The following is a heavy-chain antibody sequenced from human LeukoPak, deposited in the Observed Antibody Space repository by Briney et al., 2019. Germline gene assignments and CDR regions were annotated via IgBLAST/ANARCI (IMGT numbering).Heavy chain of an antibody. V-gene: IGHV4-34*01. CDR1: GGSFSGYY. J-gene: IGHJ4*02. CDR3: ARVPETYSGSYYFDY. Sequence: KSSETLSLTCAVYGGSFSGYYWSWIRQPPGKGLEWIGEINHSGSTNYNPSLKSRVTISVDTSKDQFSLKLSSVTAADTAVYYCARVPETYSGSYYFDYWGQGTLVTVSS. D-gene: IGHD1-26*01. CDR2: INHSGST.